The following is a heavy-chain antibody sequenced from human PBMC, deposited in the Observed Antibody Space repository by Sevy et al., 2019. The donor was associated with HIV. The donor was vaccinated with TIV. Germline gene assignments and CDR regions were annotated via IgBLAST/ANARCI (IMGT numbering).Heavy chain of an antibody. CDR3: ARDEWYYYDSSGHDY. CDR1: GYTFTSYG. V-gene: IGHV1-18*01. J-gene: IGHJ4*02. CDR2: ISDYNGNT. Sequence: ASVKVSCKASGYTFTSYGISWVRQAPGQGLEWMGWISDYNGNTNYAQKLQGRVTITTDTSTSTAYMGLRSLRSDDTAVYYCARDEWYYYDSSGHDYWGQGTLVTVSS. D-gene: IGHD3-22*01.